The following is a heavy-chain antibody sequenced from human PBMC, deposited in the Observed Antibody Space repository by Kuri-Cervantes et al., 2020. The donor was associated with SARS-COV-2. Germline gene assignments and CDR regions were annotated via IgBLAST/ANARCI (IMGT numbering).Heavy chain of an antibody. Sequence: ASVKVSCKASGYTFTSYGISWVRQAPGQGLEWMGIINPSGGSTSYAQKFQGRVTMTRDTSTSTVYMELSSLRSEDTAVYYCARSGYDRAGYFDYWGQGTLVTVSS. CDR1: GYTFTSYG. J-gene: IGHJ4*02. D-gene: IGHD5-12*01. CDR3: ARSGYDRAGYFDY. CDR2: INPSGGST. V-gene: IGHV1-46*01.